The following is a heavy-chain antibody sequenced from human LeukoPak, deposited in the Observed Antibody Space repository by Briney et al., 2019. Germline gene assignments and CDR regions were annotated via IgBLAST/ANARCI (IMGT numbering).Heavy chain of an antibody. CDR1: GFTLSSYS. D-gene: IGHD3-3*01. CDR3: ARDCGPYYDFWSGYPRDAFDI. CDR2: ISSSSSYI. V-gene: IGHV3-21*01. Sequence: PGGSLRLSCAASGFTLSSYSMNWVRQAPGKGLEWVSSISSSSSYIYYADSVKGRFTISRDNAKNSLYLQMNSLRAEDTAVYYCARDCGPYYDFWSGYPRDAFDIWGQGTMVTVSS. J-gene: IGHJ3*02.